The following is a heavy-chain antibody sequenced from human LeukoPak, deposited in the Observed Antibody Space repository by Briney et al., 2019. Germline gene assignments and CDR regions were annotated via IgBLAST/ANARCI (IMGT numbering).Heavy chain of an antibody. Sequence: ASVKVSCKASGYTFTSYYMHWVRQASGQGLEWMGIINPSGGSTSYAQKFQGRVTMTRDTSTSTVYMELSSLRSEDTAVYYCARPKMTTVTTTPYFDYWGQGTLVTVSS. V-gene: IGHV1-46*01. J-gene: IGHJ4*02. CDR1: GYTFTSYY. CDR2: INPSGGST. D-gene: IGHD4-11*01. CDR3: ARPKMTTVTTTPYFDY.